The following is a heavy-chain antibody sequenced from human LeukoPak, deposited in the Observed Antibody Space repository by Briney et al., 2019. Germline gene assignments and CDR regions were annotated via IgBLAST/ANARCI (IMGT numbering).Heavy chain of an antibody. CDR1: GFTFDDYA. D-gene: IGHD3-10*01. CDR2: ISGDGGST. J-gene: IGHJ6*02. Sequence: QPGGSLRPSCAASGFTFDDYAMHWVRQAPGKGLEWVSLISGDGGSTYYADSVKGRFTISRDNSKNSLYLQMNSLRTEDTALYYCAKDFDRGSGSYYRKSYYYYGMDVWGQGTTVTVSS. CDR3: AKDFDRGSGSYYRKSYYYYGMDV. V-gene: IGHV3-43*02.